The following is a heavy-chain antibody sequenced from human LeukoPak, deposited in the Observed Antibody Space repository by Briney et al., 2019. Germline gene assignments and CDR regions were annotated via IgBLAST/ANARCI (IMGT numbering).Heavy chain of an antibody. CDR3: AGGMTPGIAAANPFDY. CDR2: ISYDGSNK. V-gene: IGHV3-30-3*01. Sequence: GGSLRLSCAASGFTFSSYATHWVRQAPGKGLEWVAVISYDGSNKYYADSVKGRFTISRDNSKNTLYLQMNSLRAEDTAVYYCAGGMTPGIAAANPFDYWGQGTLVTVSS. CDR1: GFTFSSYA. D-gene: IGHD6-13*01. J-gene: IGHJ4*02.